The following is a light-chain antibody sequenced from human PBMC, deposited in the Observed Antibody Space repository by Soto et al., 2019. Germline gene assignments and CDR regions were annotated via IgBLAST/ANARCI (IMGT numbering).Light chain of an antibody. V-gene: IGKV1-8*01. Sequence: AIQVTQSPSSLSASVGDRVTITCRASQDISSYLAWYQQKPGKAPKLLIYAAPTLQSGVPSRFSGSGSGTDFTLTISCLQSEDFATYYCQQYYSYPLTFGGGTKVDIK. CDR3: QQYYSYPLT. CDR2: AAP. CDR1: QDISSY. J-gene: IGKJ4*01.